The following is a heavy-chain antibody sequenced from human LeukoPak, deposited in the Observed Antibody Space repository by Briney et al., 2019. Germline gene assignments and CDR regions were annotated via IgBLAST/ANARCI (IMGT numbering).Heavy chain of an antibody. CDR1: GGSLSSSY. CDR3: ARARRDSGYYKVDY. CDR2: INHSGSA. Sequence: SETLSLTCAVYGGSLSSSYWSWIRQPPGEGLEWIAEINHSGSANYNPSLKSRVTLSIDKSKNQFSLNLNSVTAADTAVYYCARARRDSGYYKVDYWGQGTLVTVSS. V-gene: IGHV4-34*01. J-gene: IGHJ4*02. D-gene: IGHD3-3*01.